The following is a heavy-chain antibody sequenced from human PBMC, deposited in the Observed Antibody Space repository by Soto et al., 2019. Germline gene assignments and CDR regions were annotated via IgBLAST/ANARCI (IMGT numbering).Heavy chain of an antibody. V-gene: IGHV6-1*01. CDR2: TYYRSKWKN. D-gene: IGHD6-13*01. Sequence: PSQTLSLTCAISGDSVFSNSAAWNWIRQSPSRGLEWLGRTYYRSKWKNDYAVSVKSRVTINPDTSKNQFSLQLNSVTPEDTALYYCASSGIAAAGTFDYWGQGTLVTVSS. CDR3: ASSGIAAAGTFDY. J-gene: IGHJ4*02. CDR1: GDSVFSNSAA.